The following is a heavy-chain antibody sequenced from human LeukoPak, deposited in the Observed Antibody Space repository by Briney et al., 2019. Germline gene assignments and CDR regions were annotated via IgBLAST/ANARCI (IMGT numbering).Heavy chain of an antibody. V-gene: IGHV1-69*13. Sequence: SVKVSCKSSGYTFTSYGISWVRQAPGQGLEWMGGIIPVFGTTNYAQKFQGRVTITADESTGTAYMELSSLRSDDTAVYYCARGGQAYYGSGTSYYYYMDVWGTGTTVTISS. J-gene: IGHJ6*03. CDR2: IIPVFGTT. D-gene: IGHD3-10*01. CDR1: GYTFTSYG. CDR3: ARGGQAYYGSGTSYYYYMDV.